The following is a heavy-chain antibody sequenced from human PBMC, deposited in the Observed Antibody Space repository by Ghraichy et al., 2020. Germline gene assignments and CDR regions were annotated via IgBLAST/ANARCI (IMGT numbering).Heavy chain of an antibody. J-gene: IGHJ3*02. CDR3: ARDLYRGYHSLDAFDI. D-gene: IGHD3-22*01. Sequence: ASVKVSCKASGYTFTSYGISWVRQAPGQGLEWMGWISAYNGNTNYAQKLQGRVTMTTDTSTSTAYMELRSLRSDDTAVYYCARDLYRGYHSLDAFDIWGQGTMVTVSS. CDR2: ISAYNGNT. CDR1: GYTFTSYG. V-gene: IGHV1-18*04.